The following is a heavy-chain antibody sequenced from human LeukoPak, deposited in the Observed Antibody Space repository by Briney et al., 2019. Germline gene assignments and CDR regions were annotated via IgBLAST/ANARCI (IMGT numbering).Heavy chain of an antibody. CDR2: VSKDGSDK. CDR3: AKEGAIMVYATLDY. Sequence: HPGGSLRLSCVASGFLFSKYGMHWVRQAPGKGLEWVAVVSKDGSDKFYADSVKGRFTFSRDNSKNTFYLQMNSLRADDTAVYYCAKEGAIMVYATLDYWGQGTLVTVSS. V-gene: IGHV3-30*18. J-gene: IGHJ4*02. CDR1: GFLFSKYG. D-gene: IGHD2-8*01.